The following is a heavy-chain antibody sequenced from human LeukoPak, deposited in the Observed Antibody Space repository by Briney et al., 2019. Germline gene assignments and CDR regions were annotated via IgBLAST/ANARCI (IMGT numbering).Heavy chain of an antibody. Sequence: PGGSLRLSCTTSGFTFSSSAMSWVRQAPGKGLEWVSAISGSGDSTYYADSVKGRFTISRDNSKNTLYLQMNSLRVEDTAVYFCAKGLDCGGDCSAYWGQGTLVTVSS. J-gene: IGHJ4*02. V-gene: IGHV3-23*01. D-gene: IGHD2-21*02. CDR1: GFTFSSSA. CDR2: ISGSGDST. CDR3: AKGLDCGGDCSAY.